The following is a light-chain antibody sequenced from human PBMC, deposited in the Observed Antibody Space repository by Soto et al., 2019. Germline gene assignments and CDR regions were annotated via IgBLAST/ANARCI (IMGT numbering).Light chain of an antibody. CDR2: EVS. CDR1: SSDVGAYKY. J-gene: IGLJ2*01. CDR3: SSYAGSYTL. V-gene: IGLV2-14*01. Sequence: QSALTQPASVSGSPGQSITISCTGTSSDVGAYKYVSWYQQHPGKAPKLMIYEVSNRPSGVSNRFSGSKSGNTASVTISGLQAEDEADYYCSSYAGSYTLFGGGTKLTVL.